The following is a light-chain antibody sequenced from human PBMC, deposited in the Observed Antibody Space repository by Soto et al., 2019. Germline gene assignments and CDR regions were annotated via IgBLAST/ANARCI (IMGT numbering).Light chain of an antibody. V-gene: IGLV2-14*01. CDR3: SSYLSSSTYV. CDR1: SSDVGNGYDS. Sequence: QSVVTQPASVSGSPGQSITISCSGSSSDVGNGYDSVSWYQQHPGKAPKLIIYEVTNRPSGVSSRFSGSKSGNTASLTISGLQAEVDADYYCSSYLSSSTYVFGTGPKVTVL. J-gene: IGLJ1*01. CDR2: EVT.